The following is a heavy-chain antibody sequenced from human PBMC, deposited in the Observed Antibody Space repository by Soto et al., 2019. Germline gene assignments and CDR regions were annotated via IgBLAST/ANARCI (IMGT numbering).Heavy chain of an antibody. CDR3: ASEGYTVNNWFDP. CDR2: ISSSSSTI. V-gene: IGHV3-48*01. Sequence: GGSLRLSCAASGFTFSSYSMNWVRQAPGKGLEWISYISSSSSTIYYADSVKGRFTISRDNAKNSLYLQMNSLRAEDTAEYYCASEGYTVNNWFDPWGQGTLVTVSS. J-gene: IGHJ5*02. D-gene: IGHD4-17*01. CDR1: GFTFSSYS.